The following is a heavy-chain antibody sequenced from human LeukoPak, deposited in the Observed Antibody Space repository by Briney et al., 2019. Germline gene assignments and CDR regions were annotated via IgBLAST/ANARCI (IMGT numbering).Heavy chain of an antibody. CDR2: INPNSGGT. Sequence: ASVKVSCKASGYTFTGYYMHWVRQAPGQGLEWMGWINPNSGGTNYAQKFQGRVTMTRDTSISTAYMELSRLRSDDTAVYYCAGDPGGTGTITGDDYWGQGTLVTVSS. J-gene: IGHJ4*02. D-gene: IGHD1-1*01. V-gene: IGHV1-2*02. CDR1: GYTFTGYY. CDR3: AGDPGGTGTITGDDY.